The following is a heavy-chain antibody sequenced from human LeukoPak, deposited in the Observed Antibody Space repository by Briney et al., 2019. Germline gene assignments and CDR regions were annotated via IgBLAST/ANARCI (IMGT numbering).Heavy chain of an antibody. J-gene: IGHJ4*02. CDR3: ARRAMYYYDFWTGIFDY. V-gene: IGHV1-18*01. CDR1: GYTFTSYG. D-gene: IGHD3-3*01. Sequence: EASVKVSCKASGYTFTSYGISWVRQAAGQGLEWMGWISAYNGNTNYAQKLQGRVTMTTDTSTSTAYMELRSLRSDDTAVYYCARRAMYYYDFWTGIFDYWGQGTLVTVSS. CDR2: ISAYNGNT.